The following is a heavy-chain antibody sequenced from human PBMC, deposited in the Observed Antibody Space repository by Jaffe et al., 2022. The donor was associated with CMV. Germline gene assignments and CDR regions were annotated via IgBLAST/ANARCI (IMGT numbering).Heavy chain of an antibody. D-gene: IGHD3-22*01. V-gene: IGHV3-15*01. CDR1: GFIFTNAW. J-gene: IGHJ5*02. CDR2: IRSKSDGETT. CDR3: TTEIAVVISSWFDI. Sequence: EVQLVESGGGFVKPGGSLRLSCAGSGFIFTNAWMSWVRQAPGKGLEWVGRIRSKSDGETTDYTAPVTGRFTISRDDSKNTLYLQMNSLRTEDTAVYYCTTEIAVVISSWFDIWGQGTLVTVSS.